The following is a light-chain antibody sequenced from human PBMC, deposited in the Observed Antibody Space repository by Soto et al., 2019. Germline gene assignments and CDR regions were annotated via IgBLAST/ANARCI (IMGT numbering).Light chain of an antibody. V-gene: IGKV3-20*01. CDR2: ASS. CDR1: QSRGSNF. J-gene: IGKJ5*01. Sequence: EIVLTQSPGTLSLSPGERGTLSFRTSQSRGSNFLAWYQHKPGQAPSLLIYASSNRATGIPDRFSGSASGTDFTLTINRLEPEDFAVYYCQLYGISPHFGQGTRLEIK. CDR3: QLYGISPH.